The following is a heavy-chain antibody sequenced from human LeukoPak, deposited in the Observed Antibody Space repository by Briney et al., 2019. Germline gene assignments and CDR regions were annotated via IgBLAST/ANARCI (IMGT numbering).Heavy chain of an antibody. CDR1: GGSISSGDYY. CDR3: ARDTRDAFDI. J-gene: IGHJ3*02. V-gene: IGHV4-61*02. Sequence: PSETLSLTCTVSGGSISSGDYYWSWIRQPAGKGLEWIGRIYTSGSTNYNPSLKSRVTMSVDTSKNQFSLKLSSVTAADTAVYYCARDTRDAFDIWGQGTTVTVSS. CDR2: IYTSGST.